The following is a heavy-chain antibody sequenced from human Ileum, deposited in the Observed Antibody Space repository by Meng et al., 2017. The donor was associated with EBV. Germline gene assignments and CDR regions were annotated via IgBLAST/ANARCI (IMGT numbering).Heavy chain of an antibody. CDR3: ARSSPIVRGLDY. V-gene: IGHV4-4*02. Sequence: PLTESGPGLVKPSGTLSLTCAVSGDSVSGSDWWSWVRQPPGKGLEWIGEVYHDGATNYHPSLKSRVTISLDKSKNEVNLHLNSLTAADTAVYFCARSSPIVRGLDYWGQGTLVTVSS. CDR1: GDSVSGSDW. CDR2: VYHDGAT. J-gene: IGHJ4*02. D-gene: IGHD3-10*01.